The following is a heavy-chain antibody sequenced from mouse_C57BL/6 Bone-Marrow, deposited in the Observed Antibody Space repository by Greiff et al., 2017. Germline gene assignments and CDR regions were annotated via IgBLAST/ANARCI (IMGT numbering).Heavy chain of an antibody. CDR3: VIQDY. V-gene: IGHV10-1*01. Sequence: EADGGLVQPNGSLKLSCAASGFSFNTYAMHWVRQAPGKGLEWVARIRSNSNNYATYYADSVKDRFTISRDDSESMLYLQRNNLKTEDTAMYYCVIQDYWCQGTSVTVSA. J-gene: IGHJ4*01. CDR1: GFSFNTYA. CDR2: IRSNSNNYAT.